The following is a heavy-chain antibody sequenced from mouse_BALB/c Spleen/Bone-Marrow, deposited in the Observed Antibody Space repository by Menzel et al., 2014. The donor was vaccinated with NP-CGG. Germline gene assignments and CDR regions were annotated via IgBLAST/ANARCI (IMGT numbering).Heavy chain of an antibody. V-gene: IGHV1-80*01. Sequence: QVQLKQSGAELVRPGSSVKISCKASGYTFTNFWMNWVKQRPGQGLEWIGQIHPGDGDTNNNGKFKGKATLTTDKSSSTAYMQLRSLSSEDSAVYLCARVYYGNLDYWGQGTTLTVSS. CDR3: ARVYYGNLDY. J-gene: IGHJ2*01. CDR1: GYTFTNFW. D-gene: IGHD2-1*01. CDR2: IHPGDGDT.